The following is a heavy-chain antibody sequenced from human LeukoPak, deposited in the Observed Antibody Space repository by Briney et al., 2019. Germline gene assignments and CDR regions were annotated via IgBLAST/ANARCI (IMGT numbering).Heavy chain of an antibody. CDR2: IYYSGST. V-gene: IGHV4-59*01. CDR1: GGSISSYY. CDR3: ARDLGGYGALDI. D-gene: IGHD3-10*01. J-gene: IGHJ3*02. Sequence: SETLSLTCTVSGGSISSYYWTWIRQPPGKGLEWIGYIYYSGSTNYNPSLKSRVTISADTSENQFSLKLSSVTAADTAVYYCARDLGGYGALDIWGQGTMVTVSS.